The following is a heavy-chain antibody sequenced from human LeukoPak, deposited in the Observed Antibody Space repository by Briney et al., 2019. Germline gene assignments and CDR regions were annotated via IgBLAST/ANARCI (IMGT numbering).Heavy chain of an antibody. CDR2: IYYSGST. V-gene: IGHV4-59*01. CDR3: AREPPAATGFDY. J-gene: IGHJ4*02. CDR1: GGSISSYY. D-gene: IGHD2-2*01. Sequence: AQTLSLTCTVSGGSISSYYWSWIGQPPGKGLEWIGYIYYSGSTNYNPSLKSRVTISVDTSKNQFSLNLNSVTAADTAVYYCAREPPAATGFDYWGQGTLVTVSS.